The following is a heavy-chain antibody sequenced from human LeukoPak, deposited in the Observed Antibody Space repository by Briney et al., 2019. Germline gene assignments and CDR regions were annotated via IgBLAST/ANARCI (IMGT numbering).Heavy chain of an antibody. CDR3: AIKTTYQY. V-gene: IGHV3-23*01. CDR1: GFTFSTYA. CDR2: IVNSGGST. D-gene: IGHD1-14*01. J-gene: IGHJ4*02. Sequence: PGRSLRLSCAASGFTFSTYAMSWVRQAPGKGLEWVSTIVNSGGSTYYADSVKGRFTISRDNSKNTLYLQMNSLRAEDTAVYYCAIKTTYQYWGQGTLVTVSS.